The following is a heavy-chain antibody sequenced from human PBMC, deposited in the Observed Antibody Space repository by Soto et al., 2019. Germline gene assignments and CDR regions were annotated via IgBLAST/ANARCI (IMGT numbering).Heavy chain of an antibody. CDR2: ISTYNGNT. CDR3: ARRLYGDYDD. J-gene: IGHJ4*02. V-gene: IGHV1-18*01. D-gene: IGHD4-17*01. CDR1: GYSFTTSG. Sequence: XAVKVSCKASGYSFTTSGIPLVRQAPGQGLEWMGWISTYNGNTNYAQKLQDRVTLTTDTSTSTAYMELRSLRSDDTAVYYCARRLYGDYDDWGQGTLVTVSS.